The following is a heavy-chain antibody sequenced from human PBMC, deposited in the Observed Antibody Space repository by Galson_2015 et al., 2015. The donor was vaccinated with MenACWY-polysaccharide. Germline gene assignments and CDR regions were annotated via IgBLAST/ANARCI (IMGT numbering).Heavy chain of an antibody. CDR1: GFTFRNYG. Sequence: SMRLSCEASGFTFRNYGMQWVRQAPGNGLEWVAIIYSDGSDTYYADSVKGRFPISRDNSRNTLYLQINSLRVEDAAIYYCASGMAPNGDASLTYFDYWGLGTLVTVSS. CDR3: ASGMAPNGDASLTYFDY. J-gene: IGHJ4*02. D-gene: IGHD2-21*02. V-gene: IGHV3-33*01. CDR2: IYSDGSDT.